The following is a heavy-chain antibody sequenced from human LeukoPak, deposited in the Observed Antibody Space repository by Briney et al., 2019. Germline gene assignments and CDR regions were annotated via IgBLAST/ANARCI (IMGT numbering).Heavy chain of an antibody. Sequence: GGSLRLSCAASGFTFSSYSMNWVRQAPGKGLEWVSSISSSSSYIYYADSVKGRFTISRDNAKNSLYLQMNSLRAEDTAVYYCARGTYIVGLLDAFDIWGQGTMVTVSS. J-gene: IGHJ3*02. D-gene: IGHD1-26*01. CDR3: ARGTYIVGLLDAFDI. CDR1: GFTFSSYS. CDR2: ISSSSSYI. V-gene: IGHV3-21*01.